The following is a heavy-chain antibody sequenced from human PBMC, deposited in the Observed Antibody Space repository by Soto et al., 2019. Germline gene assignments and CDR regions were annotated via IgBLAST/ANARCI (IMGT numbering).Heavy chain of an antibody. J-gene: IGHJ3*02. CDR3: ATGGGALDI. Sequence: QLQLVQSGAEVKKPGATVKVSCTASGNIVTNYGINWVRQAPGQGLEWMGCISGYSGNAHYSQKFQSRVTMTTDTSTTTAYMELRGLRSDDTALYYCATGGGALDIWGQGTMVTVSS. CDR2: ISGYSGNA. V-gene: IGHV1-18*01. CDR1: GNIVTNYG.